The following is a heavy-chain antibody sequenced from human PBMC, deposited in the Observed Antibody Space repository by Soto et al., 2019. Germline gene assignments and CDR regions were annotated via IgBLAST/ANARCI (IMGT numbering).Heavy chain of an antibody. J-gene: IGHJ4*02. Sequence: GESLKISCEASGYVFTNYWIGWVRQMPGKGLEWMGIIYPGDSDTKYSPSFRGQVTISADKSISTAYLQWNNLKASDTAIYYWARPEIQGYCGGGNCYVDYGGRGPRFTVS. V-gene: IGHV5-51*01. CDR1: GYVFTNYW. CDR3: ARPEIQGYCGGGNCYVDY. CDR2: IYPGDSDT. D-gene: IGHD2-15*01.